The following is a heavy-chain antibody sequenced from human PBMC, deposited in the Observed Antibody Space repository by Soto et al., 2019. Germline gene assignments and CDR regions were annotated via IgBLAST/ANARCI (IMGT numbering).Heavy chain of an antibody. CDR3: SRDVCYYGSDCYFDY. J-gene: IGHJ4*02. D-gene: IGHD3-22*01. CDR2: ISSSGSII. CDR1: GFTFSDYY. Sequence: QVQLVESGGGLIKPGGSLRLSCAASGFTFSDYYMSWIRQAPGKGLEWVSYISSSGSIIYYADSVKGRFTIYRDSTKNSLYLQMNSLRAEDTAVYYCSRDVCYYGSDCYFDYWGQGTLVTVSS. V-gene: IGHV3-11*01.